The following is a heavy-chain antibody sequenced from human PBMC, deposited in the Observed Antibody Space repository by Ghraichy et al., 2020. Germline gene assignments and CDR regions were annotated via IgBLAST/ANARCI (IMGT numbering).Heavy chain of an antibody. CDR2: IEEDGSKR. Sequence: LTCAASGFSFSSSWMSWVRQAPGKGLGWVANIEEDGSKRYYVDSVRGRFTISRDNAKNSVYLQMNSLRVEDTAVYYCVSRSGWGQGTLVTVSS. J-gene: IGHJ4*02. CDR1: GFSFSSSW. V-gene: IGHV3-7*01. D-gene: IGHD3-3*01. CDR3: VSRSG.